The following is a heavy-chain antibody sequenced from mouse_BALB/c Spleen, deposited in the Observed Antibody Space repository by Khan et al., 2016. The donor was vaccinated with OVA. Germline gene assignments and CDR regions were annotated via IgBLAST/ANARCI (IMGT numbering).Heavy chain of an antibody. V-gene: IGHV5-9-3*01. CDR2: ISSGGHYP. Sequence: EVQLVESGGGVVKPGGSLKLSCSASGFTFSSYAMSWVRQTPEKRLEWVATISSGGHYPFYPDSVKGRFTISRDSAKNPVYLQMSSLRSENTAMYYDARSLVDDYGMDDWGQGTSVTVAS. CDR1: GFTFSSYA. J-gene: IGHJ4*01. D-gene: IGHD2-2*01. CDR3: ARSLVDDYGMDD.